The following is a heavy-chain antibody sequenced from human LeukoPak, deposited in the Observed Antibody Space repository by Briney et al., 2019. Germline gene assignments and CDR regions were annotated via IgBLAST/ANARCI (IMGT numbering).Heavy chain of an antibody. J-gene: IGHJ4*02. V-gene: IGHV3-30*18. Sequence: GGSLRLSCAASGFIFTSYDMHWVRQAPDKGLEWVAVTSSDGGLKFYADSVKGRFTISRDNSKNTLYLQMDSLRAEDTAVYYCAKHSYRVDSFTDYWGQGTLVTVSS. CDR1: GFIFTSYD. CDR2: TSSDGGLK. CDR3: AKHSYRVDSFTDY. D-gene: IGHD5-12*01.